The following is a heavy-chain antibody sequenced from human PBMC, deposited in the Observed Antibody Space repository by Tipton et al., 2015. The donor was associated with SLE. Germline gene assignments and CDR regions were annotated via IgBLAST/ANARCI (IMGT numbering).Heavy chain of an antibody. CDR2: IFYSGTT. J-gene: IGHJ2*01. Sequence: TLSLTCTVSGGSISSTTYYWGWIRQSPGKGLEWIGSIFYSGTTYYSPSLKSRVTISVDTSKNQFSLKLSSVTAADTAVYFCVRGQEDWYFDVWGRGTLVTVSS. CDR1: GGSISSTTYY. CDR3: VRGQEDWYFDV. V-gene: IGHV4-39*07.